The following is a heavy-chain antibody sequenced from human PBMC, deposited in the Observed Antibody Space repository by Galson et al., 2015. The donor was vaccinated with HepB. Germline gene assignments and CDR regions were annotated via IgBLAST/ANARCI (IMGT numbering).Heavy chain of an antibody. J-gene: IGHJ3*02. CDR3: VRGPWELLEGAFDI. Sequence: SVKVSCKASGYSFTSYAVHWVRQAPGQSLEWMGWVDTGNGKTRTSQRFQDRVTIVRGTSASTTYMELSSLRSEDTAVYYCVRGPWELLEGAFDIWGQGTLVTVSS. D-gene: IGHD1-26*01. CDR1: GYSFTSYA. CDR2: VDTGNGKT. V-gene: IGHV1-3*04.